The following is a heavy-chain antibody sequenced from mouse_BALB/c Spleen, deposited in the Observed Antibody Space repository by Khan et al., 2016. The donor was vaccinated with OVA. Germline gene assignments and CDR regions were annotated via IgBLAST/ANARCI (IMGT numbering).Heavy chain of an antibody. CDR3: TRSYDSYYFDY. V-gene: IGHV1-5*01. J-gene: IGHJ2*01. CDR1: GYSFTSYW. D-gene: IGHD2-4*01. CDR2: IYPGISDT. Sequence: EVQLQQSGTVLARPGASVKMSCKASGYSFTSYWMHWVKQRPGLGLEWIGAIYPGISDTRYNQKFKGKAKLTAVTSASTAYMELSSLTNDDSAVDYCTRSYDSYYFDYWGQGTLLTVSS.